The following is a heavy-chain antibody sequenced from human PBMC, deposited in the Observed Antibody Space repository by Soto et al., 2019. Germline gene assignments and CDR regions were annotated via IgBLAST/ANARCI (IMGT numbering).Heavy chain of an antibody. Sequence: PGGSLRLSCAASGFTFSSYGMHWVRQAPGKGLEWVAVIWYDGSNKYYADSAKGRFTISRDNSKNTLYLQMNSLRAEDTAVYYCARDCGYYSYYGMDVWGQGTTVTVSS. V-gene: IGHV3-33*01. CDR3: ARDCGYYSYYGMDV. J-gene: IGHJ6*02. CDR2: IWYDGSNK. D-gene: IGHD3-3*01. CDR1: GFTFSSYG.